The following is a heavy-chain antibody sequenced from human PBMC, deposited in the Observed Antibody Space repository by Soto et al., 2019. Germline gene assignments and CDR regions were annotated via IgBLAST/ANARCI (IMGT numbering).Heavy chain of an antibody. Sequence: QVQLVQSGDELKKPGSSVKVSCKASGCTFNNYGFTWVRQAPGLGLEWMGGIIPPFDTPYSVQKFGGRVTMTADETSGTVSMELSRVISEDTAVYFCQADEEFGEFCSDWGPGATGAVSS. CDR1: GCTFNNYG. V-gene: IGHV1-69*01. CDR3: QADEEFGEFCSD. CDR2: IIPPFDTP. J-gene: IGHJ6*02. D-gene: IGHD3-10*01.